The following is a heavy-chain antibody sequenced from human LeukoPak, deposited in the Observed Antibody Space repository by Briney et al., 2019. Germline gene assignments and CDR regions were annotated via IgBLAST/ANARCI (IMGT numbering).Heavy chain of an antibody. J-gene: IGHJ4*02. CDR1: GGSISSGGYY. V-gene: IGHV4-30-2*01. CDR3: ARRGPISDTAMVGH. CDR2: IYHSGST. Sequence: SETLSLTCTVSGGSISSGGYYWSWIRQPPGKGLEWIGYIYHSGSTYYNPSLKSRVTISVDRSKNQFSLKLSSVTAADTAVYYCARRGPISDTAMVGHWGQGTLVTVSS. D-gene: IGHD5-18*01.